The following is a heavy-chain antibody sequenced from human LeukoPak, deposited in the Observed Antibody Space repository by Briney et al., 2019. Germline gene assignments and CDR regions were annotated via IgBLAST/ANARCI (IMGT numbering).Heavy chain of an antibody. Sequence: SSQTLSLTCTVSGGSISSGSYYWSWIRQPAGKGLEWIGRIYTSGSTNYNPSLKSRVTISVDTSKNQFSLKLSSVTAADTAVYYCARERYYDSSGYYFGVRYYYYYMDVWGKGTTVTISS. J-gene: IGHJ6*03. D-gene: IGHD3-22*01. CDR1: GGSISSGSYY. CDR2: IYTSGST. CDR3: ARERYYDSSGYYFGVRYYYYYMDV. V-gene: IGHV4-61*02.